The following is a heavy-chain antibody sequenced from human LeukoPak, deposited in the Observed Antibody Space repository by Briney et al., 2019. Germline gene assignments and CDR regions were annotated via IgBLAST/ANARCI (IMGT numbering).Heavy chain of an antibody. CDR2: ISWNSGSI. Sequence: GRSLRLSCAASGFTFDDYAMHWVRQAPGKGLEWVSGISWNSGSIGYADSVKGRFTISRDNAKNSLYLQMNSLRAEDTALYYCAKVDNGDYGVDYWGQGTLVTVSS. V-gene: IGHV3-9*01. D-gene: IGHD4-17*01. CDR3: AKVDNGDYGVDY. CDR1: GFTFDDYA. J-gene: IGHJ4*02.